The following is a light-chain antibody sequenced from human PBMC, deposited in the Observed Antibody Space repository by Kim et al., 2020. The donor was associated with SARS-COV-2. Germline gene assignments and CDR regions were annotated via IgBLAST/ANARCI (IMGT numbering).Light chain of an antibody. V-gene: IGKV3-11*01. Sequence: PAQRVTLSCRASQTFSSSLAWYRQKPGQPPILLISRASTRATGIPATFSGSGSGTDFTLTIPSLEPEDVGVYYCQQRSIWPFLTFGGGTKVDIK. CDR1: QTFSSS. CDR3: QQRSIWPFLT. J-gene: IGKJ4*01. CDR2: RAS.